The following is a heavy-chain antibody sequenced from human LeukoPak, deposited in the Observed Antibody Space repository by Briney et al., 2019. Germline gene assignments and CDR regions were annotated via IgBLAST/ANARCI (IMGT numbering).Heavy chain of an antibody. V-gene: IGHV1-18*01. CDR1: GYTFTSYG. D-gene: IGHD3-22*01. J-gene: IGHJ4*02. CDR3: ARALSYYYDSSGYYLDVDDY. CDR2: ISAYNGNT. Sequence: ASVKVSCKASGYTFTSYGISWVRQAPGQGLEWMGWISAYNGNTNYAQKLQGRVTMTTDTSTSTAYMELRSLRSDDTAVYYCARALSYYYDSSGYYLDVDDYWGQGTLVTVS.